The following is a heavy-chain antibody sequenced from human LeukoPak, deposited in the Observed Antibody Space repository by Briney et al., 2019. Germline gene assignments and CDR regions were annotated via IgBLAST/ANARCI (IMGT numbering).Heavy chain of an antibody. CDR1: GGPISSYY. CDR3: ATSFGSYYGPFDY. Sequence: SETLSLTCTLSGGPISSYYWSWIRQPAGKGLEWIGRIYTTWSTNYNPSLKSPVTMPVDTSKNQFSLNLSSVTAADTAVYYCATSFGSYYGPFDYWGQGTLVTVSS. CDR2: IYTTWST. J-gene: IGHJ4*02. V-gene: IGHV4-4*07. D-gene: IGHD1-26*01.